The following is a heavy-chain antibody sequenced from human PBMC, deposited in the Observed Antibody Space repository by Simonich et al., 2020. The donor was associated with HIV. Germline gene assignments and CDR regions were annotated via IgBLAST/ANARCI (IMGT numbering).Heavy chain of an antibody. J-gene: IGHJ4*02. CDR3: ASGGSISSVWADDY. D-gene: IGHD3-16*01. CDR2: ISYDGSNK. CDR1: GFTFSSYA. Sequence: QVQLVESGGGVVQPGRSLRLSCAASGFTFSSYAMHWVRQAPRKGLEWGAVISYDGSNKYYANSVKGRFTIARDNSKNTLYLQMNSLRAEDTAVYYCASGGSISSVWADDYWGQGTLVTVSS. V-gene: IGHV3-30*07.